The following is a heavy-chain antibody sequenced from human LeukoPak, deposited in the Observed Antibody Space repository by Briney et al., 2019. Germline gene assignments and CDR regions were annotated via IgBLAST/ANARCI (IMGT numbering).Heavy chain of an antibody. V-gene: IGHV3-74*01. CDR2: LSEGDHT. D-gene: IGHD4-17*01. Sequence: GGSLRLSCAASGFSLSKAWMHWVRQVPGQGLVWVSRLSEGDHTSYTDSVKGRFTISRDNAKNTLYLQMNSLRAEDSAVYYCATVFDLWGQGTLVTVSS. J-gene: IGHJ5*02. CDR3: ATVFDL. CDR1: GFSLSKAW.